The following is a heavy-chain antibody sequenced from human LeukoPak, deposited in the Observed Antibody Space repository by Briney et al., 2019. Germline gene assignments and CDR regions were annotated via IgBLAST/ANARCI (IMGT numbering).Heavy chain of an antibody. D-gene: IGHD5-18*01. V-gene: IGHV3-23*01. Sequence: PGGSLRLSCAASGFTFSSCAMTWARQAPGKGLEWVSSLSGSGASTFYADSVKGRFTISRDNSKNTLSLQMSSLRAEDTAVYFCAKYLGKYSYGYSGLDYWGQGTLVTVSS. CDR1: GFTFSSCA. J-gene: IGHJ4*02. CDR3: AKYLGKYSYGYSGLDY. CDR2: LSGSGAST.